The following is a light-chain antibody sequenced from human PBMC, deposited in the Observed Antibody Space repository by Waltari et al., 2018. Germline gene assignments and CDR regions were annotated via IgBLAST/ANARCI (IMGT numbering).Light chain of an antibody. CDR3: QQYYRSRT. CDR1: QSVLYTSNDKNY. J-gene: IGKJ1*01. Sequence: DIVLTQSPDSLAVSLGERATISCKSSQSVLYTSNDKNYLAWYQQKPGQPPRLRIYWASTRESGVPDRFSGSGSGTDFTLTISSLQAEDVAVYYCQQYYRSRTFGQGTKVEIK. CDR2: WAS. V-gene: IGKV4-1*01.